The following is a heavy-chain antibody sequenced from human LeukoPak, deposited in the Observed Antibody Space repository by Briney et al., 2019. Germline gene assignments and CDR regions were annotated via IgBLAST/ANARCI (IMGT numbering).Heavy chain of an antibody. D-gene: IGHD6-13*01. CDR2: MNPNSGNT. CDR1: GYTFTSYD. Sequence: ASVKVSCKASGYTFTSYDINWVRQATGQGLEWMGWMNPNSGNTGYAQKFQGRVTMTTDTSTSTAYMEPRSLRSDDTAVYYCARAGRIAAAEDYYYYYMDVWGKGTTVTVSS. V-gene: IGHV1-8*01. CDR3: ARAGRIAAAEDYYYYYMDV. J-gene: IGHJ6*03.